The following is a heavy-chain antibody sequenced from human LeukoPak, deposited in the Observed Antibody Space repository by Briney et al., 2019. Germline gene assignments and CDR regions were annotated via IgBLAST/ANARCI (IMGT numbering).Heavy chain of an antibody. J-gene: IGHJ6*02. CDR2: ILPTLGIA. CDR1: GITFSSYA. CDR3: PRNGGYYFSSSYGMAV. V-gene: IGHV1-69*04. D-gene: IGHD2/OR15-2a*01. Sequence: SVKVSCKASGITFSSYAISWVRQAPGQGLEWIGRILPTLGIAHSAQKFQGRVTITADQSTSTAYMELSSLRSEDTAVYSCPRNGGYYFSSSYGMAVWDQATTVTVS.